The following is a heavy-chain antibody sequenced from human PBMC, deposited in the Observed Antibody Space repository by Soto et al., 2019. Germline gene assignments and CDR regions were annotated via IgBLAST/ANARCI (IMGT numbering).Heavy chain of an antibody. CDR2: VSAYNGNT. CDR1: GYTFTSYG. V-gene: IGHV1-18*01. D-gene: IGHD3-3*01. J-gene: IGHJ5*02. Sequence: GASVKVSCKASGYTFTSYGISWVRQAPGQGLEWMGWVSAYNGNTNYAQKLQGRVTMTTDTSTSTAYMELRSLRSDDTAVYSCARDPNDFWSGSPLGWFDPWGQGTLVTVSS. CDR3: ARDPNDFWSGSPLGWFDP.